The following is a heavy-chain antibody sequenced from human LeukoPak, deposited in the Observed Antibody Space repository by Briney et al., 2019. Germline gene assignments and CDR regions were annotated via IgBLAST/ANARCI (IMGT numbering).Heavy chain of an antibody. CDR2: INPNSGGT. D-gene: IGHD3-22*01. CDR3: ATPYYDSSGYYDY. Sequence: ASVKVSYKASGYTFTGYYMHWVRQAPGQGLEWMGWINPNSGGTNYAQKFQGRVTMTRDTSISTAYMELSRLRSDDTAVYYCATPYYDSSGYYDYWGQGTLVTVSS. V-gene: IGHV1-2*02. J-gene: IGHJ4*02. CDR1: GYTFTGYY.